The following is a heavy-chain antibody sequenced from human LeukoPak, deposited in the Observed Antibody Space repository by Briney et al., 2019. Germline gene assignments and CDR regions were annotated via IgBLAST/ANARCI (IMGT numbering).Heavy chain of an antibody. CDR2: ISSSGSTM. CDR1: GFTFRSFE. Sequence: GGSLRLSCAVSGFTFRSFEMNWVRQCPGKGLEWVAFISSSGSTMYFADSVKGRFTISRDYAKNSMYLQMNSLRAEDTAVYYCARAPDEDSPFDLWGQGTMVTVSS. CDR3: ARAPDEDSPFDL. J-gene: IGHJ3*01. V-gene: IGHV3-48*03.